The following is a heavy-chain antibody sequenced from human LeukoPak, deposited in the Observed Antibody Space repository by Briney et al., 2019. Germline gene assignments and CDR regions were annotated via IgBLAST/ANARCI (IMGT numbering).Heavy chain of an antibody. CDR2: MNPNSGNT. V-gene: IGHV1-8*03. Sequence: GESLKISCKSSGYNFVNYWIAWVRQATGQGLEWMGWMNPNSGNTGYAQKFQGRVTITRNTSISTAYMELSSLRSEDTAVYYCARAITGYYPFDYWGQGTLVTVSS. CDR1: GYNFVNYW. J-gene: IGHJ4*02. D-gene: IGHD3-9*01. CDR3: ARAITGYYPFDY.